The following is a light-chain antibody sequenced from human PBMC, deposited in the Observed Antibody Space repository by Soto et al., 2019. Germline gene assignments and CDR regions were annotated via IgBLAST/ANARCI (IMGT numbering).Light chain of an antibody. CDR3: QQYINWPYT. J-gene: IGKJ2*01. Sequence: EVIMTQSPATLPVSPGEGAILSCRASQSVNTNLAWDQQKPGQAPRLLIYGASTRATAIPDRFSGSGSGTEFTLTISSLQSEDFALYYCQQYINWPYTFGQGTKLEIK. CDR1: QSVNTN. CDR2: GAS. V-gene: IGKV3-15*01.